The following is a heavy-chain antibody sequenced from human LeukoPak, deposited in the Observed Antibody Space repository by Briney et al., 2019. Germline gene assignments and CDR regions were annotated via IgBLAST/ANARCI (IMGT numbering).Heavy chain of an antibody. J-gene: IGHJ4*02. Sequence: PGGSLRLSCAASGFTFSSYAMHWVRQAPGKGLEWVAVISYDGSNKYYADSVKGRFTISRDNSKNTLYLQMNSLRAEDTAVYYCARGGIVVVPAASFYWGQGTLVTVSS. V-gene: IGHV3-30-3*01. CDR1: GFTFSSYA. CDR2: ISYDGSNK. D-gene: IGHD2-2*01. CDR3: ARGGIVVVPAASFY.